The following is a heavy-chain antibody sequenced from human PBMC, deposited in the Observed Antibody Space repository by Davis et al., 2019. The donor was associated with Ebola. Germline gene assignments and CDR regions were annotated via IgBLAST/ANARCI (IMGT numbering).Heavy chain of an antibody. CDR3: ATLPGYY. Sequence: GESLKISCAASGFTFSSYWMHWVRQPPGKGLVWVSCINRDGSTTTYADSVKGRFTISRDNAKNTLYLQMNNLRVEDTAVYYCATLPGYYWGQGTLVTVSS. CDR1: GFTFSSYW. J-gene: IGHJ4*02. CDR2: INRDGSTT. V-gene: IGHV3-74*03. D-gene: IGHD1-26*01.